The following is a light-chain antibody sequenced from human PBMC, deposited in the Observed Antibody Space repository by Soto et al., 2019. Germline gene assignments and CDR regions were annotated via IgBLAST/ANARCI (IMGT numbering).Light chain of an antibody. Sequence: ILMTQSPATLAVSPGDTATLSCRASQSLGDNLAWYQQKPGQAPRLLIFRASTRATGVPARFRATGSGTAFTLTISGLLSEDFAVYYCQHRANWPLTFGQGTNVEVK. CDR3: QHRANWPLT. V-gene: IGKV3-15*01. J-gene: IGKJ1*01. CDR1: QSLGDN. CDR2: RAS.